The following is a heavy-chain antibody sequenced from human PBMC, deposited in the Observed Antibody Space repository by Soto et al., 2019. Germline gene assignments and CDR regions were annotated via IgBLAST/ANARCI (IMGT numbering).Heavy chain of an antibody. Sequence: PGGSLRLSCAASGFTFSSYWMHWVRQAPGKGLVWVSRVNSDGSSTGYADSVKGRFTISRDNAKNTLYLQMNSLTAEDTAVYYCARFGNYYDTSGLLYSGQGTLVTVYS. CDR3: ARFGNYYDTSGLLY. CDR2: VNSDGSST. CDR1: GFTFSSYW. D-gene: IGHD3-22*01. V-gene: IGHV3-74*01. J-gene: IGHJ4*02.